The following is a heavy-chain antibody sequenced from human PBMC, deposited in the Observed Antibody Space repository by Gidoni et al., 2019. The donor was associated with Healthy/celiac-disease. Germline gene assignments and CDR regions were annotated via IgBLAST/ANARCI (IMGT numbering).Heavy chain of an antibody. CDR1: GGTFSSYA. CDR3: ARDVSGKDYYYYGMDV. D-gene: IGHD1-1*01. J-gene: IGHJ6*02. V-gene: IGHV1-69*09. Sequence: QVQLVQSGAEVQKPGSSVKVSCKASGGTFSSYAISWVRQAPGQGLEWMGRIIPILGIANYAQKFQGTVTITADKSTSTAYMELSSLRSEDTAVYYCARDVSGKDYYYYGMDVWGQGTTVTVSS. CDR2: IIPILGIA.